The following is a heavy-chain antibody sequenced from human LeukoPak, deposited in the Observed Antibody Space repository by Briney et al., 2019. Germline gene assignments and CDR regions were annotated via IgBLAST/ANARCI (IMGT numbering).Heavy chain of an antibody. Sequence: PGGALRLSCAVSGFTFSSHWRHWVRQPPGKEVVWVSRIDRDGSYINYADSVKRRFPTSRDNANSTLYLQMSSLRVDHTAVYYCPRGAGYYNTHSLAYWGQGTLVTVSS. CDR1: GFTFSSHW. CDR2: IDRDGSYI. CDR3: PRGAGYYNTHSLAY. V-gene: IGHV3-74*01. D-gene: IGHD3-10*01. J-gene: IGHJ4*02.